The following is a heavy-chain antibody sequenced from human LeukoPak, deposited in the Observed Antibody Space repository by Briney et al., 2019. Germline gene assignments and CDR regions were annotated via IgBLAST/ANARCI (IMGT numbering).Heavy chain of an antibody. J-gene: IGHJ5*02. CDR1: GYTFTSYY. CDR3: AREVPGIAAAGTHNWFDP. D-gene: IGHD6-13*01. CDR2: INPSGGST. Sequence: GASVKVSCKASGYTFTSYYMHCLRQAPGQGLEWMGIINPSGGSTSYAQKFQGRVTMTRDTSTSTVYVELSSLRSEDTAVYYCAREVPGIAAAGTHNWFDPWGQGTLVTVSS. V-gene: IGHV1-46*01.